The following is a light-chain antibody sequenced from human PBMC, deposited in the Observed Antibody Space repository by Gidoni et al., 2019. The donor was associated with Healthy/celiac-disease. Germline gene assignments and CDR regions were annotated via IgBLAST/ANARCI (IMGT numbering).Light chain of an antibody. CDR3: QQRSNWLT. CDR1: QSVSSY. Sequence: EIVLTQSPATLSLSPGERATLSCRASQSVSSYLAWYQQKPGQAPRLLIYDASNRATGIPARFSGSGSGTDFTLTISSLEPEDFAVYYGQQRSNWLTFGPWTKVDIK. J-gene: IGKJ3*01. V-gene: IGKV3-11*01. CDR2: DAS.